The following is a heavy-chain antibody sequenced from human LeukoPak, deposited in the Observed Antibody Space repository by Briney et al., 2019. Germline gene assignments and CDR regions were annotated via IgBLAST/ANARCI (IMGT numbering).Heavy chain of an antibody. CDR1: GASLSSFY. Sequence: SETLSLTCTVSGASLSSFYWTWLRQPPGKGLEWIGYIFAGGRTSHRLSLKSRVTMSVDMSKNQFSLRMSSMTAADTAVYYCARVDYRSGSYSSWFDPWGQGTLVTVSS. CDR2: IFAGGRT. V-gene: IGHV4-4*08. CDR3: ARVDYRSGSYSSWFDP. D-gene: IGHD3-10*01. J-gene: IGHJ5*02.